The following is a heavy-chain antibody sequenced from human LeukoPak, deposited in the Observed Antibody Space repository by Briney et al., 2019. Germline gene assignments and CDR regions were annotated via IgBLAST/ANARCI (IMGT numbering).Heavy chain of an antibody. CDR2: ISSSGRTT. V-gene: IGHV3-48*03. D-gene: IGHD5-24*01. CDR1: GFTFSSYE. Sequence: GGSLRLSCAASGFTFSSYEMNWVRQAPGKGLEWVSYISSSGRTTYYADSVKGRFTISRDNSKNTLYLQMNSLRAEDTAVYYCARSGYNRFDYWGQGTLVTVSS. CDR3: ARSGYNRFDY. J-gene: IGHJ4*02.